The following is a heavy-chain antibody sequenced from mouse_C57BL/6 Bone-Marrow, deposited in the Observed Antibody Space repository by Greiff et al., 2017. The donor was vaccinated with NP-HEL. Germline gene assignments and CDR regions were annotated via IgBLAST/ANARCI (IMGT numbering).Heavy chain of an antibody. CDR1: GFTFSDYY. V-gene: IGHV5-12*01. Sequence: EVQRVESGGGLVQPGGSLKLSCAASGFTFSDYYMYWVRQTPEKRLEWVAYISNGGGSTYYPDTVKGRFTISRDNAKNTLYLQMSRLKSEDTAMYYCARQDYYGSSSLLAMDYWGQVTSVTVSS. CDR3: ARQDYYGSSSLLAMDY. D-gene: IGHD1-1*01. CDR2: ISNGGGST. J-gene: IGHJ4*01.